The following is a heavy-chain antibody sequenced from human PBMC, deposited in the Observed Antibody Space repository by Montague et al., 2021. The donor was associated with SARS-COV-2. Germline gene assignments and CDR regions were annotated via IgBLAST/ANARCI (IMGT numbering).Heavy chain of an antibody. J-gene: IGHJ4*01. CDR3: AKGSIGL. D-gene: IGHD5-24*01. CDR1: GFSFSGFA. CDR2: IYGGGTYK. Sequence: SLRLSCAASGFSFSGFAMNWVRQAPGKGLEWVSVIYGGGTYKNYADSVKGRFTISRDDSKATVFLQMNGLRSDDTVMYYCAKGSIGLWGQGTLVTVS. V-gene: IGHV3-23*03.